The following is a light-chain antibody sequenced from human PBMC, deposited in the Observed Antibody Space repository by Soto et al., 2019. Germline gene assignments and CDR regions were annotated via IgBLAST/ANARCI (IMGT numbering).Light chain of an antibody. CDR1: SSDVGSYNL. J-gene: IGLJ2*01. Sequence: QSVLTQPASVSGSPGQSITISCTGTSSDVGSYNLVSWYQQHPGKAPKLMIYEGSKRPSGVSNRCSGSKSGNTASLTISGLQAEDEDDYYCCSYAGSRVFGGGTKLTVL. V-gene: IGLV2-23*01. CDR3: CSYAGSRV. CDR2: EGS.